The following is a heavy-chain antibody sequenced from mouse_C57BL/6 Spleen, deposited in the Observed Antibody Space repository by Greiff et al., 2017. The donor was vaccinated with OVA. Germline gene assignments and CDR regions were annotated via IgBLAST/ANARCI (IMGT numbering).Heavy chain of an antibody. J-gene: IGHJ3*01. CDR3: ARSPAPFAY. D-gene: IGHD3-1*01. CDR1: GYTFTSYW. Sequence: QVQLQQPGAELVKPGASVKLSCKASGYTFTSYWMQWVKQRPGQGLEWIGEIDPSDSYTNYNQKFKGKATLTVDTSSRAAYMQLSSLTSEDSAVYYCARSPAPFAYWGQGTLVTVSA. V-gene: IGHV1-50*01. CDR2: IDPSDSYT.